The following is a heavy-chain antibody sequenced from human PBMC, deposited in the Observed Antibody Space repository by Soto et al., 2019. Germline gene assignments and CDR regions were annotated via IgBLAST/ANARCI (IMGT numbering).Heavy chain of an antibody. D-gene: IGHD3-3*01. Sequence: GGSLRLSCAASGFTFSSFALHWVRQAPGEGLEWVALISHDGRIENYADSVKGRFIISRDNSKNTVYMQMDSLRLEDTGVYYCARDGLPDDFRSGGYWFDPWGQGTQVPVSS. CDR3: ARDGLPDDFRSGGYWFDP. CDR1: GFTFSSFA. CDR2: ISHDGRIE. J-gene: IGHJ5*02. V-gene: IGHV3-30-3*01.